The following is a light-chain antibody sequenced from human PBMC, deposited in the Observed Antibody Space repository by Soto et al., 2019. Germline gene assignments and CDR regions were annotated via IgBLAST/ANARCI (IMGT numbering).Light chain of an antibody. CDR2: EVN. V-gene: IGLV2-23*02. Sequence: SALTQPASVSGSPGQSITISCTGTSSDVGTYNLVSWYQQHPGKVPKLMIYEVNKRSSGVSTRFSGSKSGNTASLTISGLQAEDEADYYCCSFAGRTTLVFGGGTQLTVL. CDR3: CSFAGRTTLV. CDR1: SSDVGTYNL. J-gene: IGLJ2*01.